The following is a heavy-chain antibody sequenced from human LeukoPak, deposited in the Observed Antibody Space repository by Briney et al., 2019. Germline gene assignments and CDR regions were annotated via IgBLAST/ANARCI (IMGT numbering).Heavy chain of an antibody. D-gene: IGHD6-13*01. Sequence: SETLSLTCTVSGGSISSGDYFWSWIRQPAGKGLEWIGRIYASGSTSYNPSLKSRVTISVDTSKNQFSLKLTSVTAADTAVYYCARSAGGTFKGFRVPERGELYFDHWGQGTLVTVSS. V-gene: IGHV4-61*02. J-gene: IGHJ4*02. CDR3: ARSAGGTFKGFRVPERGELYFDH. CDR1: GGSISSGDYF. CDR2: IYASGST.